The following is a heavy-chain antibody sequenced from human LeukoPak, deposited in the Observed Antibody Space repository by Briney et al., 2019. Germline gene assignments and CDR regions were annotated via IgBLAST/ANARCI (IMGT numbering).Heavy chain of an antibody. CDR2: INWNGGST. D-gene: IGHD6-13*01. J-gene: IGHJ4*02. CDR3: ARGVAAADDY. CDR1: GFTFDDYG. V-gene: IGHV3-20*01. Sequence: PGGSLRLSCAASGFTFDDYGMSWVRQAPGKRLEWVSGINWNGGSTGYADSVKGRFTISRDNAKNSLYLQMNSLRAEDTALYHCARGVAAADDYWGQGTLVTVSS.